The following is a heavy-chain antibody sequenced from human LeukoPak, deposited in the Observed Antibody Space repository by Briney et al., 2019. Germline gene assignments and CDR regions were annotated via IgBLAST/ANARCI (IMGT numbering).Heavy chain of an antibody. CDR2: IYCSGST. J-gene: IGHJ4*02. Sequence: SETLSLTCTVSGGSISSGDYYWSWIRQPPGKGLEWIGYIYCSGSTYYNPSLKSRVTISVDTSKNQFSLKLSSVTAADTAVYYCARERCSSTSCYTDYWGQGTLVTVSS. V-gene: IGHV4-30-4*08. CDR3: ARERCSSTSCYTDY. D-gene: IGHD2-2*02. CDR1: GGSISSGDYY.